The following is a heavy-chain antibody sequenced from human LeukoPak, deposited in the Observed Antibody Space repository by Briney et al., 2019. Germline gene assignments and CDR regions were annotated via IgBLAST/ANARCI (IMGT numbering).Heavy chain of an antibody. CDR3: AKGRGIRPPDAFDI. Sequence: GGSLRLSCAASGFTFSSYGMHWVRQAPGKGLEWVAFIRYDGSNKYYADSVKGRFTISRDNSKNTLYLQMNSLRAEDTAVYYCAKGRGIRPPDAFDIWGQGTMVTVSS. CDR2: IRYDGSNK. CDR1: GFTFSSYG. J-gene: IGHJ3*02. D-gene: IGHD1-26*01. V-gene: IGHV3-30*02.